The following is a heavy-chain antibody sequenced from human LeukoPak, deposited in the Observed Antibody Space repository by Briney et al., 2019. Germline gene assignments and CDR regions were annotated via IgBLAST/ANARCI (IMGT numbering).Heavy chain of an antibody. V-gene: IGHV1-18*01. Sequence: ASVKVSCKASGYTFTSYGISWVRQAPGQGLEWMGWISAYNGNTNYAQKLQGRVTMTTDTSTSTAYMELRSLRSDDTAVYYCARASQGGFVVVVAATNPGLYYFDYWGQGTPVTVSS. CDR2: ISAYNGNT. D-gene: IGHD2-15*01. CDR1: GYTFTSYG. CDR3: ARASQGGFVVVVAATNPGLYYFDY. J-gene: IGHJ4*02.